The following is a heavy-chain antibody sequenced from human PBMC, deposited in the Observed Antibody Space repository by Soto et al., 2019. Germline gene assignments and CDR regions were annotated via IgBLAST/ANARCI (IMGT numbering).Heavy chain of an antibody. CDR1: GGSISSSSYY. J-gene: IGHJ6*02. V-gene: IGHV4-39*01. CDR2: IYYSGST. Sequence: PSETLSLTCTVSGGSISSSSYYWGWIRQPPGKGLEWIGSIYYSGSTYYNPSLKSRVTISVDTSKNQFSLKLSSVTAADTAVYYCARLTIFGTYYYYYGMDVWGQGTTVTVSS. CDR3: ARLTIFGTYYYYYGMDV. D-gene: IGHD3-3*01.